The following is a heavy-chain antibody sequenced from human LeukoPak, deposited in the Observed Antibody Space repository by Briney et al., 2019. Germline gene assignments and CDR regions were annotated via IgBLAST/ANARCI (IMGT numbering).Heavy chain of an antibody. D-gene: IGHD2-15*01. CDR3: AKFGILVAATGRDFDY. J-gene: IGHJ4*02. Sequence: PGGSLRLSCAASGFTFSRLAMTWVRQAPGKGLEWVSTISASGPYYADAVKGRFTISRDNSKNTLFLEMNSLRAEDTAVFYCAKFGILVAATGRDFDYWGQGTLVTVSS. V-gene: IGHV3-23*01. CDR1: GFTFSRLA. CDR2: ISASGP.